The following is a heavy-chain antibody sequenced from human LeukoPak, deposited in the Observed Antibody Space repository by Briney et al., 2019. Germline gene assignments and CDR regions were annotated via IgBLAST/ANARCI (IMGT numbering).Heavy chain of an antibody. D-gene: IGHD3-22*01. CDR3: AREDYYYDSSGYSP. Sequence: SETLSLTCTVSGGSISSYYWSWIRQPPGKGLEWIGCIYYSGSTNYNPSLKSRVTISVDTSKNQFSLKLSSVTAADTAVYYCAREDYYYDSSGYSPWGQGTLVTVSS. V-gene: IGHV4-59*01. CDR2: IYYSGST. J-gene: IGHJ5*02. CDR1: GGSISSYY.